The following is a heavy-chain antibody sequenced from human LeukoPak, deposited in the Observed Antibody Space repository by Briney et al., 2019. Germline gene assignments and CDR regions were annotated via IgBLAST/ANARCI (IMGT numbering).Heavy chain of an antibody. V-gene: IGHV3-15*01. J-gene: IGHJ4*02. CDR3: TTDETRYSPNRGDY. Sequence: GGSLRLSCAASGFIFSSHAMHWVRQAPGKGLEWVGRIKSKTDGGTTDYAAPVKGRFTISRDDSKNTLYLQMNSLKTEDTAVYYCTTDETRYSPNRGDYWGQGTLVTVSS. CDR1: GFIFSSHA. D-gene: IGHD5-18*01. CDR2: IKSKTDGGTT.